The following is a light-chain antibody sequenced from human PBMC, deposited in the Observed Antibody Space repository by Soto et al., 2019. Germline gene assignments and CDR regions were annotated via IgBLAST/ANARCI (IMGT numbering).Light chain of an antibody. V-gene: IGKV3-15*01. J-gene: IGKJ2*01. CDR3: QQYSNWPRGT. CDR1: QSITNN. CDR2: GAS. Sequence: EIVMTQSPATLSVSPGQSATLSCRASQSITNNHLAWYHQKTGQAPRLLIYGASSRATGVPPRFSGSGSGTEFTLTISSLQSEDFALYSCQQYSNWPRGTFGQGTKLQIK.